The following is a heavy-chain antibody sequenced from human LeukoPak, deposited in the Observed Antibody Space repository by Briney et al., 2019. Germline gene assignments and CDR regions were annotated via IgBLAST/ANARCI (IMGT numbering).Heavy chain of an antibody. CDR1: GGSISSSSYY. V-gene: IGHV4-39*01. J-gene: IGHJ3*02. D-gene: IGHD6-13*01. CDR3: ARLGSSCRAFDI. CDR2: IYYSGST. Sequence: SETLSLTCIVSGGSISSSSYYWAWVRQPPGKGLEWIGSIYYSGSTYYNPSLKSRVTISVDTSKNQFSLKLSSVTAADTAVYYCARLGSSCRAFDIWGQGTMVTVSS.